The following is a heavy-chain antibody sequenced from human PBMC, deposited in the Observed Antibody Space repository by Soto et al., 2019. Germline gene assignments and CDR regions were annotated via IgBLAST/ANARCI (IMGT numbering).Heavy chain of an antibody. CDR3: ASLDCSSTSCYLQYHFGY. CDR2: IGSSGSTI. Sequence: GGSLRLSCAASGFTFSDYYMSWIRQAPGKGLEWVSYIGSSGSTIYYADSVKGRFTISRDNAKNSLYLQMNSLRAEDTAVYYCASLDCSSTSCYLQYHFGYWGQGTLVTVSS. J-gene: IGHJ4*02. V-gene: IGHV3-11*01. D-gene: IGHD2-2*01. CDR1: GFTFSDYY.